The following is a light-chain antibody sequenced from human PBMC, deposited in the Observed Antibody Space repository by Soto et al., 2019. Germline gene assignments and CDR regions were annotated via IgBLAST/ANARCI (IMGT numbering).Light chain of an antibody. CDR2: EVN. CDR3: SSYTSSPSYV. Sequence: QSALTQPASVSGSPGQSITISCTGTISDVGGYNYVSWYQQHPGKVPKLMIYEVNNRPSGVSNRFSGSKSGNTASLTISGLQAEDEADYYCSSYTSSPSYVFGTGTKVTVL. J-gene: IGLJ1*01. V-gene: IGLV2-14*01. CDR1: ISDVGGYNY.